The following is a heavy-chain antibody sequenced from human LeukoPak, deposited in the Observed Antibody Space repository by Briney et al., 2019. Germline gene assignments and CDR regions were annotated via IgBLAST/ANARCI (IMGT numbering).Heavy chain of an antibody. CDR1: GYSFATYW. J-gene: IGHJ4*02. CDR2: IYPGDSDT. D-gene: IGHD5-18*01. V-gene: IGHV5-51*01. Sequence: GESLKISCKGSGYSFATYWIGWVRQMPGKGLEWMGIIYPGDSDTRYSPSFQGQVTISADKSISTAYLQWSSLKASDTAIYYCARLGIQLWVDYWGQGTLVTVSS. CDR3: ARLGIQLWVDY.